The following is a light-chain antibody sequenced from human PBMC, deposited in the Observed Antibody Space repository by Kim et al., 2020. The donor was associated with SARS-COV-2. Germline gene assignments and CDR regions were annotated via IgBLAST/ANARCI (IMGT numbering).Light chain of an antibody. CDR1: QSVSSN. CDR3: QQYGSSPQYT. V-gene: IGKV3-20*01. Sequence: EIVMTQSPATLSVSPGERATLSCRASQSVSSNLAWYQQKPGQAPRLLIYGASSRATGIPDRFSGSGSGTDFTLTISRLEPEDFAVYYCQQYGSSPQYTFGQGTKLEI. CDR2: GAS. J-gene: IGKJ2*01.